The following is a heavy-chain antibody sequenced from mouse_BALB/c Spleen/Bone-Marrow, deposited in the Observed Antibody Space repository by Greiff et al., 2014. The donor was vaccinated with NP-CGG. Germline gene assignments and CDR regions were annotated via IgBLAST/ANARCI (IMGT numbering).Heavy chain of an antibody. CDR2: IWSGGST. V-gene: IGHV2-2*03. D-gene: IGHD4-1*01. CDR3: ARNRDWDGAMDY. J-gene: IGHJ4*01. CDR1: GFSLTSYG. Sequence: QVQLQQSGHGLVQPSQSLSITCPVSGFSLTSYGVYWGRQSPGKGLEGLGVIWSGGSTDYNAAFISRLSISKDNSKSQVFFKMNSLQSNDTAIYYCARNRDWDGAMDYWGQGTSVTVSS.